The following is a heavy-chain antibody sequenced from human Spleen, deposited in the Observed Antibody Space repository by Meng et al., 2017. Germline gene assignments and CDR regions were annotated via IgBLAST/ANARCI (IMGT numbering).Heavy chain of an antibody. CDR3: ARGPTTRAHDFDY. D-gene: IGHD4-11*01. CDR1: GGSFSDYY. V-gene: IGHV4-34*01. J-gene: IGHJ4*02. CDR2: INHSGST. Sequence: QMQLQQRGAQLLKPSESLSLTCVVSGGSFSDYYWCWISQPPGKGLEWIVEINHSGSTNYNPSLESRATISVDTSQNNLSLKLSSVTAADSAVYYCARGPTTRAHDFDYWGQGTLVTVSS.